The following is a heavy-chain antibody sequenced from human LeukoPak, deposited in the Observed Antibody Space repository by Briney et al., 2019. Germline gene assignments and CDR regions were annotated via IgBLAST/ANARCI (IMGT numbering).Heavy chain of an antibody. CDR2: ISSNGGST. CDR3: VKGPGYSSSWYSSWFDP. J-gene: IGHJ5*02. D-gene: IGHD6-13*01. Sequence: GGSLRLSCSASGFTFSSYAMHWVRQAPGKGLEYVSAISSNGGSTYCADSVKGRFTISRDNSKNTLYLQMSSLRAEDTAVYYCVKGPGYSSSWYSSWFDPWGQGTLVTVSS. V-gene: IGHV3-64D*06. CDR1: GFTFSSYA.